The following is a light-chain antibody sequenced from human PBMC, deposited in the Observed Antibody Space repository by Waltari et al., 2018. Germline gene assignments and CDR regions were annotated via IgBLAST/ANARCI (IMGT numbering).Light chain of an antibody. J-gene: IGKJ2*01. CDR2: GAS. V-gene: IGKV1-39*01. CDR3: QQASSAIMYT. Sequence: DIQMTHSPSSLSASVGDSVTITCRASQSIRTYLNWYQQKPGKAPKLLIYGASNLQSGVPSRFSGSGSGTDFTLTISSLQPEDFATYYCQQASSAIMYTFGQGTKLDIK. CDR1: QSIRTY.